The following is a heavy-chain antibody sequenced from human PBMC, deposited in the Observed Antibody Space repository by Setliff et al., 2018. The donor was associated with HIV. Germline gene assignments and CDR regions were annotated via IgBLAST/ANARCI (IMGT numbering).Heavy chain of an antibody. CDR1: GFTFSSYA. CDR3: AKERNPYYYDSSGYPWFDP. D-gene: IGHD3-22*01. V-gene: IGHV3-23*01. J-gene: IGHJ5*02. CDR2: VSGGGGST. Sequence: PGGSLRLSCAASGFTFSSYAISWVRQAPGKGLEWVSAVSGGGGSTYYADSVKGRFTISRDNSKNTLYLQMNSLRAEDTAVYYCAKERNPYYYDSSGYPWFDPWGQGTLVTVSS.